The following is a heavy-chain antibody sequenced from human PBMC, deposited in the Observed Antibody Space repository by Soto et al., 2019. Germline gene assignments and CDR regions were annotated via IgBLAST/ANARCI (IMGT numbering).Heavy chain of an antibody. CDR3: ARGNQWFDP. Sequence: GSLRLSCAASGFSFSDSWMHWVRQAPGKGLMWVSRINSDGSSTNYADSVKGRFTISRDNSRNTLYLQMSSLRAEDTAVYYCARGNQWFDPWGQGTLVTVS. V-gene: IGHV3-74*01. CDR1: GFSFSDSW. CDR2: INSDGSST. J-gene: IGHJ5*02.